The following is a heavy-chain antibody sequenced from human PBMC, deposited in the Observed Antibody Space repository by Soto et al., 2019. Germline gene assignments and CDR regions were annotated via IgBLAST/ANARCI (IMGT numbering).Heavy chain of an antibody. Sequence: QVQLQESGPGLVQPSQTLSLTCTVSGGSISSGGYYWSWIRQHPGKGLEWIGYIYSSGVTYHAPSLTSRVSMSVDMSKNQFSLRLSSVTAADTAVYYCATKPNGLYYFDYWGQGALVTVSS. CDR1: GGSISSGGYY. V-gene: IGHV4-31*03. J-gene: IGHJ4*02. CDR3: ATKPNGLYYFDY. D-gene: IGHD2-8*01. CDR2: IYSSGVT.